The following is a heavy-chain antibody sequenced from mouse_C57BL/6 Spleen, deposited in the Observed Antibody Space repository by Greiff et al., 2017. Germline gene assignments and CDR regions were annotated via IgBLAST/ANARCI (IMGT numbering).Heavy chain of an antibody. CDR2: IDPFDSYT. D-gene: IGHD1-1*01. CDR3: ARRGGIPLITTVVGDYYAMDY. J-gene: IGHJ4*01. V-gene: IGHV1-69*01. CDR1: GYTFTSYW. Sequence: QVQLQQPGAELVMPGASVKLSCKASGYTFTSYWMHWVKQRPGQGLEWIGEIDPFDSYTNYNQKFKGKSTLTVDKSSSTAYMQLSSLTSEDSAVYYCARRGGIPLITTVVGDYYAMDYWGQGTSVTVSS.